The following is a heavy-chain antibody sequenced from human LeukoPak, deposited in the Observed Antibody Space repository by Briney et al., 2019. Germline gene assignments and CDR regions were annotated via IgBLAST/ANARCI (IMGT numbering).Heavy chain of an antibody. D-gene: IGHD3-9*01. Sequence: ASVKVSCKASGGTFSSYAISWVRQAPGQGLEWMGGIIPIFGTANYAQKFQGRVTITADKSTSTAYMELSSLRSEDTAVYYCARDLGLGDILTGDAFDIWGQGTMVTVSS. CDR3: ARDLGLGDILTGDAFDI. V-gene: IGHV1-69*06. CDR2: IIPIFGTA. J-gene: IGHJ3*02. CDR1: GGTFSSYA.